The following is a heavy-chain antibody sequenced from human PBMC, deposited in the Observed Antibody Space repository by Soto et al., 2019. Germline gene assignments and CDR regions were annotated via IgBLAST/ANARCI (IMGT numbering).Heavy chain of an antibody. CDR2: INPNSGGT. Sequence: GASVKVSCKASGYTFTGYYMHWVRQAPGQGLEWMGWINPNSGGTNYAQKFQGWVTMTRDTSISTAYMELSRLRSDDTAVYYCARTSTSIFGVVITYYFDYWGQGTLVIVSS. CDR1: GYTFTGYY. D-gene: IGHD3-3*01. CDR3: ARTSTSIFGVVITYYFDY. J-gene: IGHJ4*02. V-gene: IGHV1-2*04.